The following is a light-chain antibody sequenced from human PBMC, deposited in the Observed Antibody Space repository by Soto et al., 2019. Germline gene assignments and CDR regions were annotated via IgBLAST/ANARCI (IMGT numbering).Light chain of an antibody. Sequence: EIKMTQSPSTLSASPGERATLSCRASQSVSSNLAWYQQKPGQAPGLLIYGASTRATGIPARFSGSGSGTEFTLTISSLQSEDVAVYYCQQYNERPPWTFGQGTKVDIK. CDR1: QSVSSN. V-gene: IGKV3-15*01. J-gene: IGKJ1*01. CDR3: QQYNERPPWT. CDR2: GAS.